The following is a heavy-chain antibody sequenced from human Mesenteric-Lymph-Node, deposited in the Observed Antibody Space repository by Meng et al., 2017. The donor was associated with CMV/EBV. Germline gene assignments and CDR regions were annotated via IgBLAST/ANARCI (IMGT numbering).Heavy chain of an antibody. CDR1: GVTFSSYA. CDR2: IIPIFGTA. D-gene: IGHD1-26*01. J-gene: IGHJ6*02. V-gene: IGHV1-69*05. CDR3: ARWGTPWELPHYYGMDV. Sequence: VKVSCKASGVTFSSYAISWVRQAPGQGLEWMGGIIPIFGTANYAQKFQGRVTITTDESTSKAYMGLSSLRSEDTAVDYCARWGTPWELPHYYGMDVWGQGTTVTVSS.